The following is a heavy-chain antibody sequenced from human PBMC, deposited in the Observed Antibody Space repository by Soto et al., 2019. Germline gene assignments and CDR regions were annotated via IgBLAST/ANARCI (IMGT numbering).Heavy chain of an antibody. CDR1: GGSISSYY. D-gene: IGHD2-2*01. J-gene: IGHJ6*02. CDR3: ARDLSPFGVVPEDDYYYYGMDV. CDR2: IYTSGST. V-gene: IGHV4-4*07. Sequence: QVPLQESGPGLVKPSETLSLTCTVSGGSISSYYWSWIRQPAGKGLEWIGRIYTSGSTNYNPSLKSRVTMSVDTSKNQFSLKLSSVTAADTAVYYCARDLSPFGVVPEDDYYYYGMDVWGQGTTVTVSS.